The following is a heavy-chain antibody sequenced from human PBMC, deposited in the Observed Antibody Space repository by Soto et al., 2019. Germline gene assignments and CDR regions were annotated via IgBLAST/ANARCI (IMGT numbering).Heavy chain of an antibody. V-gene: IGHV6-1*01. CDR3: ARGSYYDSSGYYTRYYYYYYGMDV. D-gene: IGHD3-22*01. Sequence: PSQTLSLTCAISGDSVSSNSAAWNWIRQSPSRGLEWLGRTYYRSKWYNDYAVSVKSRITINPDTSKNQFSLQLNSVTPEDTAVYYCARGSYYDSSGYYTRYYYYYYGMDVWGQGTTVTVSS. CDR1: GDSVSSNSAA. CDR2: TYYRSKWYN. J-gene: IGHJ6*02.